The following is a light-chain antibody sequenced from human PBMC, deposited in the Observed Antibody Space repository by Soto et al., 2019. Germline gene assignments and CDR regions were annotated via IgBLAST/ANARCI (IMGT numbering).Light chain of an antibody. V-gene: IGKV1-17*01. CDR2: AAS. CDR3: VQYNIYPWT. Sequence: DIQMTQSPSSLFASVGDRVTVTCRASQDIRNDLGWFQVKPGKAPKSLIYAASRLQSGVPSRFSGSGSETEFSLTISSLQPEDFATYFCVQYNIYPWTFGQGTKVEI. CDR1: QDIRND. J-gene: IGKJ1*01.